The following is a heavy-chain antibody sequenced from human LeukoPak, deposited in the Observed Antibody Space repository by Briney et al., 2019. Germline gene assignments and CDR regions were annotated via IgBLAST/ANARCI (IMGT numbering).Heavy chain of an antibody. J-gene: IGHJ2*01. CDR3: ARGKAVALRYWYFDL. V-gene: IGHV1-69*13. Sequence: SVKVSCKDSGGTFSSYAISWVRQAPGQGLEWMGGIIPLFGTANYAQKFQGRVTSTADESTITAYRELSSLRSEDTAVDYCARGKAVALRYWYFDLWGRGTLGTVSS. CDR1: GGTFSSYA. CDR2: IIPLFGTA. D-gene: IGHD6-19*01.